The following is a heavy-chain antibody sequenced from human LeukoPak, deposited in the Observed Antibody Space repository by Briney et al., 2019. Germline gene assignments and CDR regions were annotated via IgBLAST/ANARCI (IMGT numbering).Heavy chain of an antibody. Sequence: SETLSLTCTVSGGSISSYYWSWIRQPPGKGLEWIGYIYYSGSTNYNPSLKSRVTISVDTSKNQFSLKLSSVTAADTAVYYCARQTTEKSFIYYYYGMDVWGQGTTVTVSS. CDR3: ARQTTEKSFIYYYYGMDV. V-gene: IGHV4-59*01. D-gene: IGHD4-17*01. J-gene: IGHJ6*02. CDR2: IYYSGST. CDR1: GGSISSYY.